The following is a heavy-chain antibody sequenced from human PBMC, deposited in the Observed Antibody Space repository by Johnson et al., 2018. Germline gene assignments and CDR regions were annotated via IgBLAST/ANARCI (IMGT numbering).Heavy chain of an antibody. CDR3: ARPTRPYYYYYVGMDV. V-gene: IGHV4-34*01. J-gene: IGHJ6*02. CDR2: INHSGST. Sequence: QVQLQQWGAGLLKPSETLSLTCAVYGGSFSGYYWSWIRQPPGKGLEWIGEINHSGSTNYNPSLKSRVTISVDTSQNQFSLKLSSVTAADTAVYYCARPTRPYYYYYVGMDVGGQGTTVTVSS. CDR1: GGSFSGYY.